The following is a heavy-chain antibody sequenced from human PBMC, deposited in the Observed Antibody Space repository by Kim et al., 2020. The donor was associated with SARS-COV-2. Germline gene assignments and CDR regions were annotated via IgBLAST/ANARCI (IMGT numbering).Heavy chain of an antibody. V-gene: IGHV3-30-3*01. Sequence: GGSLRLSCAASGFTFNGYTMHWVRQGPGKGLEWVAFITYDGSERYYADSVKGRFTVSRDNSKNTLYLQMNSLRAEDTAVYYCAKDKAATYSPYYWGQGTLVTASPQ. J-gene: IGHJ4*02. CDR1: GFTFNGYT. CDR2: ITYDGSER. CDR3: AKDKAATYSPYY. D-gene: IGHD2-15*01.